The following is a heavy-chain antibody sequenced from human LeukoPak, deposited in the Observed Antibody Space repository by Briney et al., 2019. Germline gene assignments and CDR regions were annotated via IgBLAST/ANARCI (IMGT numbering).Heavy chain of an antibody. Sequence: SVKVSCTASGGTFSSYAISWVRQAPGQGLEWMGGIIPIFGTANYAQKFQGRVTITTDESTSTAYMELSSLRSEDTAVYYCARNPPLTGDFDFWGPGTMVTVSS. D-gene: IGHD7-27*01. J-gene: IGHJ4*02. CDR2: IIPIFGTA. CDR3: ARNPPLTGDFDF. V-gene: IGHV1-69*05. CDR1: GGTFSSYA.